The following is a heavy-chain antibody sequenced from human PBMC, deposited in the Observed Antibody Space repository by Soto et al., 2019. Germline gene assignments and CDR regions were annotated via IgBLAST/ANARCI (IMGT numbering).Heavy chain of an antibody. CDR3: ARDKGYLQHDC. J-gene: IGHJ4*02. D-gene: IGHD1-1*01. Sequence: GGSLRVSCAASGFTFNSYWMSWVRQAPGKGLEWVANIKEDGSDKYYVDSVKGRFTVSRDNAKNSLYLQMNSLRAEDTAVYYCARDKGYLQHDCWGQGTLVTVSS. CDR1: GFTFNSYW. V-gene: IGHV3-7*03. CDR2: IKEDGSDK.